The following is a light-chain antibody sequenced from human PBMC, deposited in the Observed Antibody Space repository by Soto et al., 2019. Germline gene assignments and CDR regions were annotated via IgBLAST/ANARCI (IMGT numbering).Light chain of an antibody. CDR2: EGS. CDR3: CSYAGSSTFG. J-gene: IGLJ2*01. CDR1: SSNVGSYNL. V-gene: IGLV2-23*03. Sequence: QSVLTQPASVSGSPGQLITISCTGTSSNVGSYNLVSWYQQHPGKAPKLMIYEGSKRPSGVSNRFSGSKSGNTASLTISGLQAEDEADYYCCSYAGSSTFGFGGGTKLTVL.